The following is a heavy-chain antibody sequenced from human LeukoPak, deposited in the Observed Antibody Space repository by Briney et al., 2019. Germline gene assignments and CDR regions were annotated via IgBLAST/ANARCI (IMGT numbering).Heavy chain of an antibody. D-gene: IGHD6-6*01. CDR1: GYTFTSYD. Sequence: ASVKVSCKASGYTFTSYDINWVRQATGQGLEWMGWMNPNSGNTGYAQKFQGRVATTRNTSISTAYMELSSLRSEDTAVYYCARVAVGCSSEPHYYYYMDVWGKGTTVTVSS. V-gene: IGHV1-8*01. J-gene: IGHJ6*03. CDR2: MNPNSGNT. CDR3: ARVAVGCSSEPHYYYYMDV.